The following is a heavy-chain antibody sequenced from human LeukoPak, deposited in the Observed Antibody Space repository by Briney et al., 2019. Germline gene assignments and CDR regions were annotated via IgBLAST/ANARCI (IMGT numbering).Heavy chain of an antibody. D-gene: IGHD1-26*01. J-gene: IGHJ3*02. CDR1: GFTFSNYA. Sequence: GGSLRLSCIASGFTFSNYALHWVRQTPGKGLEWVAVISYDGSNKYYADSVKGRFNISRDNSKNTLYLQMNSLRAEDTALYYCSKSAGGTFDIWGQGTMVTVSS. V-gene: IGHV3-30-3*02. CDR2: ISYDGSNK. CDR3: SKSAGGTFDI.